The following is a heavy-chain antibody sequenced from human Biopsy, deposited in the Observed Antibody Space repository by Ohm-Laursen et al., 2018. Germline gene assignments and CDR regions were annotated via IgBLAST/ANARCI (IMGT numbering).Heavy chain of an antibody. V-gene: IGHV3-9*01. CDR2: IDWNRGSI. Sequence: SLRLSCAASGFTFSSNAMSWVRLTPRKGLEWVSGIDWNRGSIAYGDSVKGRFTISRDNGKNFLYLQMSSLRVEDTALYFCAKDKGAHINYGDLYYFDSWGPGTMVTVSA. CDR3: AKDKGAHINYGDLYYFDS. CDR1: GFTFSSNA. D-gene: IGHD3-10*01. J-gene: IGHJ4*02.